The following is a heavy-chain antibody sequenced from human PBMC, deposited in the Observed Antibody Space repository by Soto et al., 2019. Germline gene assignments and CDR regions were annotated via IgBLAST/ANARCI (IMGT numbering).Heavy chain of an antibody. V-gene: IGHV3-15*07. CDR3: TTYHIIRAYFFY. D-gene: IGHD3-3*01. Sequence: EVQLVESGGGLVKPGGSLRLSCAASGFTFSNAWMTWVRQAPGKGLAWVGRIKSKTDGGTTDYAAPVKGRFTISRDDSKNTLYLQMNSLKTEDTAVYYCTTYHIIRAYFFYWGQGTLVTVSS. J-gene: IGHJ4*02. CDR1: GFTFSNAW. CDR2: IKSKTDGGTT.